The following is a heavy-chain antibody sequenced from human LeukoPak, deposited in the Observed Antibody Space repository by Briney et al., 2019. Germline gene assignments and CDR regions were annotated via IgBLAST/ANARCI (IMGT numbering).Heavy chain of an antibody. D-gene: IGHD3-22*01. CDR2: ISGSGGST. V-gene: IGHV3-23*01. J-gene: IGHJ4*02. Sequence: PGGSLRLSCAASGFTFSSYAMSWVRQAPGKGLEWVSAISGSGGSTYYADSVKGRFTISRDNSKNTLYLQMNSLRAEDTAVYYCAKDRGGSNYYDSSGYSDYWGQGTLVTVSS. CDR1: GFTFSSYA. CDR3: AKDRGGSNYYDSSGYSDY.